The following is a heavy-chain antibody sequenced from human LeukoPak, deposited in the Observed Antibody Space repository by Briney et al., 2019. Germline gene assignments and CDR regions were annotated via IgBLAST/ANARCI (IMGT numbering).Heavy chain of an antibody. CDR3: ARSQTYYYGSGSPHNWFDP. CDR2: IIPIFGTA. Sequence: SVKVSCKASGGTFSSYAISWVRQAPGQGLEWMGGIIPIFGTAHYAQKFQGRVTITADESTSTAYMELSSLRSEDTAVYYCARSQTYYYGSGSPHNWFDPWGQGTLVTVSS. D-gene: IGHD3-10*01. V-gene: IGHV1-69*01. CDR1: GGTFSSYA. J-gene: IGHJ5*02.